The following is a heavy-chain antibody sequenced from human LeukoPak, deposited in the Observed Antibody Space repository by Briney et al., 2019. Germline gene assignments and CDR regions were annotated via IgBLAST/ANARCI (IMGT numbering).Heavy chain of an antibody. CDR3: ARGGCSGGSCFGPYYYYGMDV. D-gene: IGHD2-15*01. J-gene: IGHJ6*02. CDR2: INPNSGGT. CDR1: GYTFTCYY. V-gene: IGHV1-2*02. Sequence: GASVKVSCKASGYTFTCYYMHWVRQAPGQGLEWMGWINPNSGGTNYAQKFQGRVTMTRDTSISTAYMELSRLRSDDTAVYYCARGGCSGGSCFGPYYYYGMDVWGQGTTVTVSS.